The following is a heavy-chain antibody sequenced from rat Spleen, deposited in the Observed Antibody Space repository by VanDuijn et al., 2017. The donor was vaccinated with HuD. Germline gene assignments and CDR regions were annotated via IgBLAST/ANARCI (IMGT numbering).Heavy chain of an antibody. Sequence: EVQLVESGGGLVQPGRSLKLSCVASGFTFNDYWMTWIRQAPGRGLEWVASITKTDGSTYYPDSVRGRFTISRVNAKSTLYLQMNSLRSEDTATYYCTRNWDYWGQGVMVTVSS. V-gene: IGHV5-31*01. J-gene: IGHJ2*01. CDR2: ITKTDGST. CDR1: GFTFNDYW. CDR3: TRNWDY. D-gene: IGHD5-1*01.